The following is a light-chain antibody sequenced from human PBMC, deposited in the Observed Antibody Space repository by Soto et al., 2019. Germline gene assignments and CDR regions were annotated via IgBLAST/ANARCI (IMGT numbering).Light chain of an antibody. CDR3: SSYTSSRHVV. J-gene: IGLJ2*01. CDR2: DVS. CDR1: SSDVGGYNY. V-gene: IGLV2-14*01. Sequence: QSALTQPASVSGSPGQSITISCTGTSSDVGGYNYVSWYQQHPGKAPKLMIYDVSNRPSGVSNRFSDSKSGNTASLTISGLQAEDEADYYCSSYTSSRHVVFGGGTKLTVL.